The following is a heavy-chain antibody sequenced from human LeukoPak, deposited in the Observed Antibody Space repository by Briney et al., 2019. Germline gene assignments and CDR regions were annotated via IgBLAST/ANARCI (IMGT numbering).Heavy chain of an antibody. D-gene: IGHD3-10*01. CDR2: IYTSGST. CDR3: ARGELWFSH. V-gene: IGHV4-61*02. Sequence: SETLSLTCTVSGGSISSGSYYWSWIRQPAGKGLEWIGRIYTSGSTNYNPSLKSRVTMSVDTSKNQFSLKLSSVTAADTAVYYCARGELWFSHWGQGTLVTVSS. J-gene: IGHJ5*02. CDR1: GGSISSGSYY.